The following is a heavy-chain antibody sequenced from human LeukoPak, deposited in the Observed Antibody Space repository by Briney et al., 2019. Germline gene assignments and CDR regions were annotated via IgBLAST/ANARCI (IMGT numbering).Heavy chain of an antibody. CDR1: GGTFSSYA. CDR3: ASCPTPYDAFDI. Sequence: GASVKVSCKASGGTFSSYAISWVRQAPGQGLESMGGIIPIFGTANYAQKFQGRVTITADESTSTAYMELSSLRSEDTAVYYCASCPTPYDAFDIWGQGTMVTVSS. J-gene: IGHJ3*02. CDR2: IIPIFGTA. V-gene: IGHV1-69*13.